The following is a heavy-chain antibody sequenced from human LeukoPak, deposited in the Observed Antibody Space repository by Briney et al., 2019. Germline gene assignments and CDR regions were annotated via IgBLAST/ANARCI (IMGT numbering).Heavy chain of an antibody. V-gene: IGHV4-59*01. Sequence: PSGTLSLSCAVSGVSISSYYRSWVRQPPGKGLEWVGYIYYSGSTNYNPSLKSGVTISVDTSKNQSPLKLSSVTAADTAVYYCARGLWGAMAYFFDYWGQGTLVTVSS. CDR2: IYYSGST. D-gene: IGHD5-18*01. CDR3: ARGLWGAMAYFFDY. J-gene: IGHJ4*02. CDR1: GVSISSYY.